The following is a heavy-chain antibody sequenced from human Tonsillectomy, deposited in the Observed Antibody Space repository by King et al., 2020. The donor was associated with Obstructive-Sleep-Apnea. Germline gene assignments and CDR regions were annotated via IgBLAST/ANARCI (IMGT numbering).Heavy chain of an antibody. Sequence: VQLVESGGGVVQPGRSLRLSCEVSGFTFSSYGMHWVRQTPGKGLEWVSLISSDGNRKHYADSVKGRFTISRDNSKNTLYLEMNSLRVEETALYYCARDSWVQNAYDVAIDFWGQGTLVTVSS. CDR2: ISSDGNRK. CDR3: ARDSWVQNAYDVAIDF. D-gene: IGHD5-12*01. V-gene: IGHV3-30-3*01. CDR1: GFTFSSYG. J-gene: IGHJ4*02.